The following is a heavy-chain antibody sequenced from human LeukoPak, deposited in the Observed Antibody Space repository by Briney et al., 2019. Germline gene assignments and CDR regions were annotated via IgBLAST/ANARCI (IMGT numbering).Heavy chain of an antibody. CDR3: ARDHPLAMVAFDY. Sequence: GGSLRLSCAASGFTFSDYSMSWVRQAPGKGLEWVANIKQDGSEKYYVDSVKGRFTISRDNAKNSLYLQMNSLRAEDTAVYYCARDHPLAMVAFDYWGQGTLVTVSS. CDR1: GFTFSDYS. D-gene: IGHD5-18*01. V-gene: IGHV3-7*01. J-gene: IGHJ4*02. CDR2: IKQDGSEK.